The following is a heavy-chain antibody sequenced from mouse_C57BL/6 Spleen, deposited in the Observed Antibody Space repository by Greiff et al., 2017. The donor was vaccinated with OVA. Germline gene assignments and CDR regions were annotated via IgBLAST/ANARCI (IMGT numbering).Heavy chain of an antibody. CDR1: GYTFTSYW. CDR2: IYPSDSET. V-gene: IGHV1-61*01. Sequence: VQLQQSGAELVRPGSSVKLSCKASGYTFTSYWMDWVKQRPGQGLEWIGNIYPSDSETHYNQKFKDKATLTVDKSSSTAYMQLSSLTSEDSAVYYCARAYYYGSSRYYFDYWGQGTTLTVSS. J-gene: IGHJ2*01. D-gene: IGHD1-1*01. CDR3: ARAYYYGSSRYYFDY.